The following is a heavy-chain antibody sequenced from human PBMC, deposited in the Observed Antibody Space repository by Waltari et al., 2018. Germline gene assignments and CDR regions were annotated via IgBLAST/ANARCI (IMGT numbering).Heavy chain of an antibody. CDR2: ISVDGKNK. J-gene: IGHJ6*02. Sequence: QVHLVESGGGVVQPGRSLSLSCAASGFSFSSYAMHWVRQAPGKGLEWAAVISVDGKNKYYADSVKGRCAISRDDSKNTLYRQMNSLRTEDTAVYYCATDGTDCSTTSCYFGGIDVWGQGTTVTVSS. D-gene: IGHD2-2*01. V-gene: IGHV3-30*09. CDR3: ATDGTDCSTTSCYFGGIDV. CDR1: GFSFSSYA.